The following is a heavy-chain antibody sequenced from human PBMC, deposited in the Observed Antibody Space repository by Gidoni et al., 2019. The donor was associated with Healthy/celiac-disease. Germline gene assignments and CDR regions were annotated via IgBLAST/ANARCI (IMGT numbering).Heavy chain of an antibody. CDR1: GGSFSGYY. CDR3: AREDYGSGSYYFDYYYYGMDV. D-gene: IGHD3-10*01. Sequence: QVPLQQWGAVLLKPSEPLSLTCAVYGGSFSGYYLSWIRQPPGKGLEWIGEINHSGSTNYNPSIKSRVTISVDTSKNQFSLKLSSVTAADTAVYYCAREDYGSGSYYFDYYYYGMDVWGKGTTVTVSS. V-gene: IGHV4-34*01. J-gene: IGHJ6*04. CDR2: INHSGST.